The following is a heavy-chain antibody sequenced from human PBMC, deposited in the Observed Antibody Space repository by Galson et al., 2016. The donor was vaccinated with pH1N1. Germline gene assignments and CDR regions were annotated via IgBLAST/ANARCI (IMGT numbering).Heavy chain of an antibody. CDR2: IYPGDSDT. CDR1: GYSFTSYW. D-gene: IGHD3-22*01. Sequence: QSGAEVKKPGESLKISCKGSGYSFTSYWIGCVRQMPGKGLEWMGIIYPGDSDTRYSPSFQGQVTISADKSTSTAYLQWSSLKASDTAIYYCARYAVTYYYDSSGYPDWYFDLWGRGTLVTVSS. J-gene: IGHJ2*01. CDR3: ARYAVTYYYDSSGYPDWYFDL. V-gene: IGHV5-51*03.